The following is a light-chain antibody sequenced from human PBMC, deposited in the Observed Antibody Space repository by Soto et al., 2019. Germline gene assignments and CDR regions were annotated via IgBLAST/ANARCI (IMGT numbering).Light chain of an antibody. V-gene: IGKV2-24*01. CDR1: QSLVYSDGNTY. Sequence: DTVLTQTPLSSPVTLGQPASISCRSSQSLVYSDGNTYLSWLQQRPGQPPRLLIYQVSNRFSGVPDRFGGSGAGTDFTLKISRVEADDVGVYFCVQFAHFPRTFGQGTKVEI. CDR3: VQFAHFPRT. CDR2: QVS. J-gene: IGKJ1*01.